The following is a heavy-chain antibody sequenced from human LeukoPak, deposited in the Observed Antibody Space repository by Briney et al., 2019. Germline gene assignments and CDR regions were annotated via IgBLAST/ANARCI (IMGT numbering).Heavy chain of an antibody. Sequence: ASVKASCKASGYTFPSYYMHWVRQAPGQGLEWMGIINPSGGSKSYAQKFQGRVTMTRDTSTSTVYMELSSLRSEDTAVYYCARGIAVADDAFDIWGEGTMVTVSS. D-gene: IGHD6-19*01. CDR1: GYTFPSYY. V-gene: IGHV1-46*01. CDR2: INPSGGSK. CDR3: ARGIAVADDAFDI. J-gene: IGHJ3*02.